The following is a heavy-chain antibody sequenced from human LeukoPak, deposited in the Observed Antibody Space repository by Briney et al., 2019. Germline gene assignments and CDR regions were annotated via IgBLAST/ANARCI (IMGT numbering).Heavy chain of an antibody. D-gene: IGHD2-21*01. V-gene: IGHV1-46*01. CDR3: ARVKSYCGGECYSPHFDY. CDR1: GYTFTSYY. Sequence: GASVKVSCKASGYTFTSYYMHWVRQAPGQGLEWMGIINPSGGSTSYAQKFQGRVTMTRDMSTSTVYMELSSLRSEDTAVYYRARVKSYCGGECYSPHFDYWGQGTLVTVSS. J-gene: IGHJ4*02. CDR2: INPSGGST.